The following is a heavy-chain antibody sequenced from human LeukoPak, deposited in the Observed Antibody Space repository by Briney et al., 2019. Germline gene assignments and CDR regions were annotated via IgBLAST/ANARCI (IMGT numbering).Heavy chain of an antibody. CDR2: IYHSGST. V-gene: IGHV4-38-2*01. Sequence: NPSGTLSLTCAVSGYSISSGYYWGWIRQPPGKGLEWIGSIYHSGSTYYNPSLKSRVTISVDTSKNQFSLKLSSVTAADTAVYYCARGYYGSGSYYFDYWGQGTLVTVSS. J-gene: IGHJ4*02. CDR3: ARGYYGSGSYYFDY. CDR1: GYSISSGYY. D-gene: IGHD3-10*01.